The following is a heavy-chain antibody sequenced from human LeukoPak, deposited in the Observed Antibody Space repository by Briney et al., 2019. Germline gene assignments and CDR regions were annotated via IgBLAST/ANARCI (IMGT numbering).Heavy chain of an antibody. CDR2: ISNSGST. V-gene: IGHV4-31*03. CDR3: ARADNWNAFEY. D-gene: IGHD1-1*01. CDR1: GVSISSGGYF. J-gene: IGHJ4*02. Sequence: PSQTLSITCTVSGVSISSGGYFWSWLRQHPGTGLEWVGYISNSGSTSYNPSLKSRVTLSVDTSKNQFSLNLSSVTAANTAVYYCARADNWNAFEYWGQGTLVPVSS.